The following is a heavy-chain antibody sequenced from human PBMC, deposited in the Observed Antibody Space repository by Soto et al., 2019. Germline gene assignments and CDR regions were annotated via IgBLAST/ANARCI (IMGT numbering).Heavy chain of an antibody. CDR3: ARDVGYCSSTSCYSMDV. CDR2: ISAYNGNT. D-gene: IGHD2-2*01. CDR1: GYTFTSYG. J-gene: IGHJ6*03. Sequence: ASVKVSCKASGYTFTSYGISWVRQAPGQGLEWMGWISAYNGNTNYAQKLQGRVTMTTDTSTSTAYMELRSLRSDDTAVYYCARDVGYCSSTSCYSMDVWGKGTTVTVSS. V-gene: IGHV1-18*01.